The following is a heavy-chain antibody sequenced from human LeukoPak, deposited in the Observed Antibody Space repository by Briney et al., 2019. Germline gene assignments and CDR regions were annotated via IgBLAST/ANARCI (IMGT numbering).Heavy chain of an antibody. CDR1: GFTFSSYA. D-gene: IGHD2-2*01. V-gene: IGHV3-30*04. CDR2: ISYDGSNK. CDR3: ARVSCSSTSRPIGLYYFDY. J-gene: IGHJ4*02. Sequence: PGGSLRLSCAASGFTFSSYAMHWVRQAPGKGLEWVAVISYDGSNKYYADSVKGRSTISRDNSKNTLYVQMNSLRAEDTAVYYCARVSCSSTSRPIGLYYFDYWGQGTLVTVSS.